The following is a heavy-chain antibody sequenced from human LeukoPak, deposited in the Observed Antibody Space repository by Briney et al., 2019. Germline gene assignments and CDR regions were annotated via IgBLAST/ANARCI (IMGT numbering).Heavy chain of an antibody. CDR1: GFTFSSYS. J-gene: IGHJ4*02. V-gene: IGHV3-48*01. CDR2: ISTSSRTI. Sequence: GGSLRLSCAASGFTFSSYSMNWVRQAPGKGLEWVSFISTSSRTIYYADSVKGRFTISRDNSKNTLYLQMNSLRPEDTAVYYCAKVRVGTAHFDYWGQGTLVTVSS. D-gene: IGHD2-15*01. CDR3: AKVRVGTAHFDY.